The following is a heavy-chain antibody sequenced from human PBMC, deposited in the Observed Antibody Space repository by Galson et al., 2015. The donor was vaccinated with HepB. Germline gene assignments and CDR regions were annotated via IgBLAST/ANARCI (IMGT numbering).Heavy chain of an antibody. V-gene: IGHV3-53*01. CDR1: GLTVSSNY. Sequence: SLRLSCAASGLTVSSNYMSWVRQAPGKGLEWVSVIYSGGSTYYADSVKGRFTISRDNSKNTLYLQMNSLRAEDTAVYYCATRSNEARDACDIWGQGTMVTVSS. J-gene: IGHJ3*02. CDR3: ATRSNEARDACDI. D-gene: IGHD1-1*01. CDR2: IYSGGST.